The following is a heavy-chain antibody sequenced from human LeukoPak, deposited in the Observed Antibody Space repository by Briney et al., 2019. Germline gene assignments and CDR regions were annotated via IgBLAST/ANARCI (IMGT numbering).Heavy chain of an antibody. V-gene: IGHV3-20*04. D-gene: IGHD3-10*01. J-gene: IGHJ6*03. Sequence: PGGSLTLSCAVSGFTIGVYGMSWVRQAPGKGLELVSGINWNGGSTGYADPVKGRVTISRDNAENSLYLQMNSLRAEDTALYYCARDGVILWFGEFYYYMDVWGKGTTVTVSS. CDR3: ARDGVILWFGEFYYYMDV. CDR2: INWNGGST. CDR1: GFTIGVYG.